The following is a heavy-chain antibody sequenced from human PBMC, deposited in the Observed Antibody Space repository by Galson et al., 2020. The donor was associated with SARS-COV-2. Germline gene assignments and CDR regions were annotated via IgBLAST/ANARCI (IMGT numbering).Heavy chain of an antibody. J-gene: IGHJ4*02. CDR3: AKDQSYGDYVYFDY. V-gene: IGHV3-23*01. CDR1: GFTFSSYA. D-gene: IGHD4-17*01. Sequence: GESLKLSCAASGFTFSSYAMSWVRQAPGKGLEWVSAISGSGGSTYYADSVKGRFTISRDNSKNTLYLQMNSLRAEDTAVYYCAKDQSYGDYVYFDYWGQGTLVTVSS. CDR2: ISGSGGST.